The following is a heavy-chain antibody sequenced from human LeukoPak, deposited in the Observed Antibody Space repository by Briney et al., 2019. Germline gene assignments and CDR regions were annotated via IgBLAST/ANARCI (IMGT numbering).Heavy chain of an antibody. D-gene: IGHD6-13*01. Sequence: ASVKVSCKASGYTFTGNHVHWVRQAPGQGLEWMGWIDPNSGGTLYAQKFQDRVTMTSDTSISTAYMELSGLTSDDTAVYFCAKEAGIVSFDHWGRGTLVTVSS. CDR1: GYTFTGNH. V-gene: IGHV1-2*02. CDR3: AKEAGIVSFDH. CDR2: IDPNSGGT. J-gene: IGHJ2*01.